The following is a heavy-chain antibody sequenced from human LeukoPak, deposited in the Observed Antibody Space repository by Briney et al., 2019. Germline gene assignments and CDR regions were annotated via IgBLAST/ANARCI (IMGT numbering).Heavy chain of an antibody. CDR3: ASILYYYDSSGYSHYFDY. J-gene: IGHJ4*02. V-gene: IGHV4-30-2*01. D-gene: IGHD3-22*01. Sequence: SETLSLTCAVSGGSISSGGYSWSWIRQPPGKGLEWIGYIYHSGSTYYNPSLKSRVTISVDRSKNQFSLKLSSVTAADTAVYYCASILYYYDSSGYSHYFDYWSQGTLVTVSS. CDR1: GGSISSGGYS. CDR2: IYHSGST.